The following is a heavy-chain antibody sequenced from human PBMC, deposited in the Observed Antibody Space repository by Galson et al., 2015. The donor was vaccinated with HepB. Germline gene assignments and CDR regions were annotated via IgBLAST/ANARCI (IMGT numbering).Heavy chain of an antibody. CDR2: IHSGGST. D-gene: IGHD6-19*01. V-gene: IGHV3-66*02. Sequence: SLRLSCAASGFTVSNSYMNWVRQAPGKGLEWISIIHSGGSTYYADSVKGRFTFSRDNSNNMLYLQMNSLRTEDTAVYYCARDSHASGWSSFDYWGLGTLVTVSS. J-gene: IGHJ4*02. CDR1: GFTVSNSY. CDR3: ARDSHASGWSSFDY.